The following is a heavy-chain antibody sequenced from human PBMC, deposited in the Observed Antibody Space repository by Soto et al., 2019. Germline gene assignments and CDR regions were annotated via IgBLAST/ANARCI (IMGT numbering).Heavy chain of an antibody. V-gene: IGHV3-48*02. CDR1: GFSFSTYT. Sequence: EVQLVESGGGLVQPGGSLRLSCAASGFSFSTYTMNWVRQAPGKGLEWVSYISSSGNTIYYADSVKGRFTISRDNAKNSPYLQINSLRDDDTAVYYCAIDITRTTSYWGHGTLVTVSS. CDR3: AIDITRTTSY. CDR2: ISSSGNTI. J-gene: IGHJ4*01. D-gene: IGHD1-7*01.